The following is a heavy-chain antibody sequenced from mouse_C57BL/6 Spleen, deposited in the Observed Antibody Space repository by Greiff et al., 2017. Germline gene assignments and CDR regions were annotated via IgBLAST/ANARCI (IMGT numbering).Heavy chain of an antibody. V-gene: IGHV7-3*01. D-gene: IGHD1-1*01. Sequence: EVMLVESGGGLVQPGGSLSLSCAASGFTFTDYYMSWVRQPPGKALEWLGFIRNKANGYTTEYSASVKGRFTISRDNSQSILYLQMNALRAEDSVTYYCARWTTVVLDYWGQGTTLTVSS. CDR1: GFTFTDYY. CDR2: IRNKANGYTT. J-gene: IGHJ2*01. CDR3: ARWTTVVLDY.